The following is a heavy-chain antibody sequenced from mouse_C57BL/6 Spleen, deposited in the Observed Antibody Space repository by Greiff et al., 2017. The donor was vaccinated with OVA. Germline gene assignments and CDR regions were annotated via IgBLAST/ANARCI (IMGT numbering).Heavy chain of an antibody. CDR2: ISYDGST. D-gene: IGHD1-1*01. Sequence: EVQLLQSGPGLVKPSQSLSLTCSVTGYSFTSCSYWYLIRQSPGNKLEWMGYISYDGSTNYNPYLKNRISITRDTSKNPFFLKVKSAADEDTATYDCEREAYGSSYGYFDVWGTGTTVTVSS. J-gene: IGHJ1*03. V-gene: IGHV3-6*01. CDR3: EREAYGSSYGYFDV. CDR1: GYSFTSCSY.